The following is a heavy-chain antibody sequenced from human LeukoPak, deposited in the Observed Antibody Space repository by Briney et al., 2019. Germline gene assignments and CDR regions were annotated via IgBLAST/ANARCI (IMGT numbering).Heavy chain of an antibody. Sequence: PSETLSLTCTVSGGSISSGSYYWSWIRQPAGEGLEWIGRIYTSGSTNYNPSLKSRVTISVDTSKNQFSLKLSSVTAADTAVYYCARGRSGSYPRAFDIWGQGTMVTVSS. J-gene: IGHJ3*02. CDR3: ARGRSGSYPRAFDI. CDR2: IYTSGST. D-gene: IGHD1-26*01. V-gene: IGHV4-61*02. CDR1: GGSISSGSYY.